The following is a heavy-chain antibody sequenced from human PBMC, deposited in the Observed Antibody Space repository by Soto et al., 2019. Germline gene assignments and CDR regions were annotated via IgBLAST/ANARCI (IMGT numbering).Heavy chain of an antibody. CDR1: GFTFSSYA. V-gene: IGHV3-23*01. Sequence: GGSLRLSCAASGFTFSSYAISWVRQAPGKGLEWVSAISGSGGSTYYADSVKGRFTISRDNSKNTLYLQMNSLRAEDTAVYYCATQYCSSTSCPRGSYYGMDVWGQGTTVTVSS. J-gene: IGHJ6*02. CDR3: ATQYCSSTSCPRGSYYGMDV. CDR2: ISGSGGST. D-gene: IGHD2-2*01.